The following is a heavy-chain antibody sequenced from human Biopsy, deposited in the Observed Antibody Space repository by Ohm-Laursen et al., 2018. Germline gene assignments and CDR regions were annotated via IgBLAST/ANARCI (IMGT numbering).Heavy chain of an antibody. CDR3: ARHPTGFWFDP. J-gene: IGHJ5*02. CDR1: Y. CDR2: IFYGGIT. V-gene: IGHV4-39*01. Sequence: YLDWVRQPPGKGLEWIGSIFYGGITYYNPSLKSRVTISVDTSKNQFSLDLSSVTGADTAVYYCARHPTGFWFDPWGQGTLVTVSS.